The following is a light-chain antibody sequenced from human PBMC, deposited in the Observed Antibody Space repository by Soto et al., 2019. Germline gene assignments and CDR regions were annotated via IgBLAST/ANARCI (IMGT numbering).Light chain of an antibody. CDR3: TSYTRSRTYV. CDR2: DVT. J-gene: IGLJ1*01. V-gene: IGLV2-14*03. Sequence: QSALTQPASVSGSPGQSITISCTGIGSDVGGYNYVSWYQQHPGKAPKLVIYDVTNRPSGVSNRFSGSKSGNTASLTISGLQAEDEADYYCTSYTRSRTYVFGTGTQLTVL. CDR1: GSDVGGYNY.